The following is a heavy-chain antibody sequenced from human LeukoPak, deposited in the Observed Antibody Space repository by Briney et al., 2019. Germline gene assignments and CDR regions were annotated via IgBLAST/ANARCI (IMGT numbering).Heavy chain of an antibody. CDR3: ARAPEYYYDSSGYD. D-gene: IGHD3-22*01. CDR1: GGSISSSNW. V-gene: IGHV4-4*02. CDR2: IYHSGST. Sequence: SGTLSLTCAVSGGSISSSNWWSWVRQPPGKGLEWIGEIYHSGSTNYNPSLKSRVTISVDKSKNQFSLKLSSVTAADTAVYYCARAPEYYYDSSGYDWGQGTLVTVSS. J-gene: IGHJ4*02.